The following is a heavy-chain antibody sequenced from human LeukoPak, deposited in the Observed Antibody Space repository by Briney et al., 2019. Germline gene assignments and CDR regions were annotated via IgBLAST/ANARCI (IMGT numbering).Heavy chain of an antibody. Sequence: ASVKVSCKASGYTFISYQMHWVRQAPGQGLEWMGIINPSGGSTSYAQKFQGRVTMTRDSSTSTVYMELSSLRSEDTAVYYCARDSGYDGDYWGQGTLVTVSS. CDR1: GYTFISYQ. CDR2: INPSGGST. D-gene: IGHD5-12*01. J-gene: IGHJ4*02. CDR3: ARDSGYDGDY. V-gene: IGHV1-46*01.